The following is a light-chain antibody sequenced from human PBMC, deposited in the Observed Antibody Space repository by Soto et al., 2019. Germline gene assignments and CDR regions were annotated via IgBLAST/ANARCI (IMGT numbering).Light chain of an antibody. Sequence: EIVMTQSPATLSVSPGERATLSCRASQSVSSDLAWYHQKPGQAPRLLIYGASTRATGIPARFSGSGSGTEFTLTINSLQSEDFAVYFCQQFNVWHRTFGQGTKVEI. CDR2: GAS. CDR3: QQFNVWHRT. CDR1: QSVSSD. J-gene: IGKJ1*01. V-gene: IGKV3-15*01.